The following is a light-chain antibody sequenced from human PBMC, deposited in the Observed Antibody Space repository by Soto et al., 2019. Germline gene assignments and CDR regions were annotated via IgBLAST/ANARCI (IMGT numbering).Light chain of an antibody. CDR3: MQALQSLT. Sequence: DIVMTQSPLTLPVTPGEPASISCRSSQSLLYNNTYNYLDWYVQKPGQSPQLLIYFGSNRAPGVPDRFSGSGSGTDFTLKINRVEAEDVGTYYCMQALQSLTFGQGTRLAIK. V-gene: IGKV2-28*01. CDR1: QSLLYNNTYNY. CDR2: FGS. J-gene: IGKJ5*01.